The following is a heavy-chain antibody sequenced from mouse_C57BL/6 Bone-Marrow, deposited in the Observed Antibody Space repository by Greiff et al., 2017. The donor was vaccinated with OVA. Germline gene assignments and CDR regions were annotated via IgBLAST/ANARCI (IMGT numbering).Heavy chain of an antibody. CDR3: ARTDWFAY. V-gene: IGHV2-2*01. CDR2: IWSGGST. Sequence: QVQLKESGPGLVQPSQSLSITCTVSGFSLTSYGVHWVRQSPGKGLEWMGVIWSGGSTDYNAAFISRLSISKDNSKSQVFFKRNSLQADDTAIYYCARTDWFAYWGQGTLVTVSA. CDR1: GFSLTSYG. J-gene: IGHJ3*01.